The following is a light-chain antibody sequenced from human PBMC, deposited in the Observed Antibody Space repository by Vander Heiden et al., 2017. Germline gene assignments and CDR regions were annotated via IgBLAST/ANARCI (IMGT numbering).Light chain of an antibody. CDR3: QQYAKSIGS. Sequence: IVLTQSPGTLSLSPGERATISCRASQSVSNNYLAWYQQKPGQAPRLLIYDSSTRATDIPDRFSGSGSETDFTLTISTLEPDDFGVYYCQQYAKSIGSFGQGTKLEI. V-gene: IGKV3-20*01. J-gene: IGKJ2*03. CDR1: QSVSNNY. CDR2: DSS.